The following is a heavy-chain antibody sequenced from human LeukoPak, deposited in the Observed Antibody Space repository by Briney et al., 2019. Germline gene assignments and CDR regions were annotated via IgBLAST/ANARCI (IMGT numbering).Heavy chain of an antibody. CDR3: ARGGSSWSYYYYGMDV. Sequence: ASVKVSCEASGYTFTSYDINWVRQATGQGLEWMGWMNPNSGNTGYAQKFQGRVTMTRNTSISTAYMELSSLRSEDTAVYYCARGGSSWSYYYYGMDVWGQGTTVTVSS. V-gene: IGHV1-8*01. D-gene: IGHD6-13*01. J-gene: IGHJ6*02. CDR2: MNPNSGNT. CDR1: GYTFTSYD.